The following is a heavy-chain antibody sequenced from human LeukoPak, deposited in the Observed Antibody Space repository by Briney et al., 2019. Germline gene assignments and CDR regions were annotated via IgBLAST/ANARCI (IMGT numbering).Heavy chain of an antibody. CDR3: AKDFRGAAAGSALDY. CDR1: GFTFDDYA. CDR2: ISWNSGSI. J-gene: IGHJ4*02. V-gene: IGHV3-9*01. Sequence: GRSLRLSCAASGFTFDDYAMHWVRQAPGKGLEWVSGISWNSGSIGYADSVKGRFTISRDNAKNSLYLQMNSLRAEDTALYYCAKDFRGAAAGSALDYWGRGTLVTVSS. D-gene: IGHD6-13*01.